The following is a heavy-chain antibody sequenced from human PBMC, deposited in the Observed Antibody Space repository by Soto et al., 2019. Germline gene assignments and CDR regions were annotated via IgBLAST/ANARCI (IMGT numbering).Heavy chain of an antibody. Sequence: EVQLLESGGGLVQPGGSLRLSCAASGFTFSSYAMSWVRQAPGKGLEWVSAISGSGGSTYYADSVKGRFTISRDNSKNTLYLQMNSLRAEDTAVYDCAKETPRDIVGVVAAFDYWGQGTLVTVSS. J-gene: IGHJ4*02. CDR3: AKETPRDIVGVVAAFDY. V-gene: IGHV3-23*01. CDR1: GFTFSSYA. D-gene: IGHD2-15*01. CDR2: ISGSGGST.